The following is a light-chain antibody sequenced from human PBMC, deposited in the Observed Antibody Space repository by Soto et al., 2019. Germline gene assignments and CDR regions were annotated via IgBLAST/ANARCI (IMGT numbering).Light chain of an antibody. CDR3: ATWDSSLSAWL. CDR2: DNN. J-gene: IGLJ3*02. Sequence: QSVLTQPPSWSAAPGQTVTISCSGGASNIGNNYVSWYQQVAGTTPKLLIFDNNKRPSGIPDRFSGSKSGTSATLGIAGLQTGDAADYYCATWDSSLSAWLFGGGTKVTVL. V-gene: IGLV1-51*01. CDR1: ASNIGNNY.